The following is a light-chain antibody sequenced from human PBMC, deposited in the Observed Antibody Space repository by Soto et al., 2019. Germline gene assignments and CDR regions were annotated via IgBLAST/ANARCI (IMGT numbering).Light chain of an antibody. CDR3: VLYMGSGVWV. CDR1: SGSVSTNYY. Sequence: QTVVTQEPSFSVSPGGAGTLSCGLSSGSVSTNYYPTWYQQTPGQAPRTLIYSTSTRSSGVPDRFSGSILGNKAALTITGAQADDESHYYCVLYMGSGVWVFGGGTKLTVL. J-gene: IGLJ3*02. V-gene: IGLV8-61*01. CDR2: STS.